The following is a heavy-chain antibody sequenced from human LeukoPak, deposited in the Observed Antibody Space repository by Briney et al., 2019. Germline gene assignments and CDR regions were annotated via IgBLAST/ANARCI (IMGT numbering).Heavy chain of an antibody. CDR3: ARVSLNPPYYYYYYMDV. CDR2: ISYDGSNK. CDR1: GFTFSSYA. Sequence: GRSLRLSCAASGFTFSSYAMHWVRQAPGKGLEWVAVISYDGSNKYYADSVKGRFTISRDNSKNTLYLQMNSLRAEDTAVYYCARVSLNPPYYYYYYMDVWGKGTTVTVSS. J-gene: IGHJ6*03. V-gene: IGHV3-30-3*01.